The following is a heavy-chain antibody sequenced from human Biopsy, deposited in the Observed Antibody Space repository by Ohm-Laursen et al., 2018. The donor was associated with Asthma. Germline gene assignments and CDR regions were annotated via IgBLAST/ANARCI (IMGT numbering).Heavy chain of an antibody. V-gene: IGHV3-30*03. CDR1: GFMFRSFG. CDR3: ARDVDLRSVY. D-gene: IGHD2-15*01. Sequence: SLRLSCAASGFMFRSFGMHWVRQAPGKGLEWVAVISYDGNHKFYEDSVKGRFTISRDNSKNTLYLQMNSLRTEDTAVYYCARDVDLRSVYWGQGTLVTVS. J-gene: IGHJ4*02. CDR2: ISYDGNHK.